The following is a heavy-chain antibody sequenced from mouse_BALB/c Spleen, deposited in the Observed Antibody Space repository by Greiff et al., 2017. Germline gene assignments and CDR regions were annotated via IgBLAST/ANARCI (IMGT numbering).Heavy chain of an antibody. CDR1: GYTFTSYW. Sequence: QVQLKQSGAELARPGASVKLSCKASGYTFTSYWMQWVKQRPGQGLEWIGAIYPGDGDTRYTQKFKGKATLTADKSSSTAYMQLSSLASEDSAVYYCARWGYWYFDVWGAGTTVTVSS. D-gene: IGHD2-3*01. V-gene: IGHV1-87*01. CDR3: ARWGYWYFDV. J-gene: IGHJ1*01. CDR2: IYPGDGDT.